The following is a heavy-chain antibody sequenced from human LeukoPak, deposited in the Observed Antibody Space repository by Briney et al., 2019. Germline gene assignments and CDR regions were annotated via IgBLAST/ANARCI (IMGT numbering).Heavy chain of an antibody. CDR2: INFDGSDT. V-gene: IGHV3-74*01. CDR3: SRSPGILGTNYFDY. Sequence: GGSLRLSCVVSGFTFSDYWMHWVRQAPGKGLVWVSRINFDGSDTGHADSVKGRFTISRDNVKNTLYLQMNSLTPDDTSVYYCSRSPGILGTNYFDYWGQGTLVTVSS. CDR1: GFTFSDYW. D-gene: IGHD1-26*01. J-gene: IGHJ4*02.